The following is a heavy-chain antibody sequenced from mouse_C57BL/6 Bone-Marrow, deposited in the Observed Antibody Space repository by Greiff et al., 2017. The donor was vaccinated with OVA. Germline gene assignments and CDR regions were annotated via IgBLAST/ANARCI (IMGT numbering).Heavy chain of an antibody. V-gene: IGHV6-3*01. Sequence: EVHLVESGGGLVQPGGSMKLSCVASGFTFSNYWMNWVRQSPEKGLEWVAQIRLKSDNYATHYAESVKGRFTISRDDSKSSVYLQMNNLRAEDTGIYYCTEYYGPAYWGQGTLVTVSA. CDR2: IRLKSDNYAT. CDR3: TEYYGPAY. D-gene: IGHD1-1*01. J-gene: IGHJ3*01. CDR1: GFTFSNYW.